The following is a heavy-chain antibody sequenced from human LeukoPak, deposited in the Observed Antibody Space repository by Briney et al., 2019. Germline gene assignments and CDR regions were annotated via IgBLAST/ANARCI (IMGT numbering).Heavy chain of an antibody. D-gene: IGHD4-17*01. CDR2: IYYTGTT. V-gene: IGHV4-59*01. CDR1: GGSISSNY. J-gene: IGHJ4*02. Sequence: PSETLSLTCTVSGGSISSNYWSWIRQPPGKGLEWIGYIYYTGTTNYNPSLKSRVTISVDTSKNQFSLKVNSVTAADTGVYYCASKSTDHGELRFDYWGQGTLVTVSS. CDR3: ASKSTDHGELRFDY.